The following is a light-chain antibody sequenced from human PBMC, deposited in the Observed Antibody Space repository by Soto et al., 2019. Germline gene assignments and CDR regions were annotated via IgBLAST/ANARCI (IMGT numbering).Light chain of an antibody. CDR2: DAS. J-gene: IGKJ1*01. V-gene: IGKV1-5*01. Sequence: DIQMTQSPSTLSASVGDRVTITCRASQSINNWLAWYQQKPGKAPKLLIYDASTLESGVPSRFSGSGSGTEFTLIISRLQPDDFATYYCQQYNSYSKTFGQGTKVEIK. CDR3: QQYNSYSKT. CDR1: QSINNW.